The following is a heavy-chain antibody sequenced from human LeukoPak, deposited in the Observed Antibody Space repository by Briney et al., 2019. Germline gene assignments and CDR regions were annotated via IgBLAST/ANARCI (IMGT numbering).Heavy chain of an antibody. J-gene: IGHJ4*02. D-gene: IGHD3-10*01. V-gene: IGHV4-59*01. CDR2: IYYSGST. CDR1: GGSISSYY. CDR3: ARGGYYDYFDY. Sequence: SETLSLTCTVSGGSISSYYWSWLRQPPGKGLEWIGYIYYSGSTNYNPSLKSRVTISVDTSKNQLPLKLSSVTAADTAVYYCARGGYYDYFDYWGQGTLVTVSS.